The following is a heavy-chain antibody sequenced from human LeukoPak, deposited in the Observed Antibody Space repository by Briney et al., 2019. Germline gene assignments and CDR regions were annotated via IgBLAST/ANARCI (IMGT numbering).Heavy chain of an antibody. J-gene: IGHJ4*02. D-gene: IGHD3-22*01. V-gene: IGHV4-59*08. CDR3: ARTYDSTDY. CDR1: GGSISGYY. Sequence: SETLSLTCTVSGGSISGYYWSWIRQPPGKSLEWIAYIYYSGSTNYNPSLKSRVTISVDTSKNQFSLKLTPVTAADTAVYYCARTYDSTDYWGQGTLVTVSS. CDR2: IYYSGST.